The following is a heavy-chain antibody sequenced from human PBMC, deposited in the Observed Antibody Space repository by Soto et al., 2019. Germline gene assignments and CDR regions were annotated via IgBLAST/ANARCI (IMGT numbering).Heavy chain of an antibody. V-gene: IGHV3-48*03. J-gene: IGHJ4*02. CDR3: ARDGITIFAYAYYFDY. Sequence: PGGSLRLSCAASGFTFSSYEMNWVRQAPGKGLEWVSYISSSGSTIYYADSVKGRFTISRDNAKNSLYLQMNSLRAEDTAVYYCARDGITIFAYAYYFDYWGQGTLVTV. D-gene: IGHD3-3*01. CDR1: GFTFSSYE. CDR2: ISSSGSTI.